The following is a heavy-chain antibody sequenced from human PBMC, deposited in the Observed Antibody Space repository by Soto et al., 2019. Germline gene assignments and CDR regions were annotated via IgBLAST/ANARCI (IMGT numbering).Heavy chain of an antibody. CDR3: ARESEVVISAFYFDY. D-gene: IGHD2-21*01. CDR1: GDTFTSYT. Sequence: SVKVSCKASGDTFTSYTINWVRQVPGQGLERMGRIIPIFGTTNYAQKFQGRVTITADESTTTAYMELSSLRSEDTAVYYCARESEVVISAFYFDYWGQGTLVTVSS. V-gene: IGHV1-69*13. CDR2: IIPIFGTT. J-gene: IGHJ4*02.